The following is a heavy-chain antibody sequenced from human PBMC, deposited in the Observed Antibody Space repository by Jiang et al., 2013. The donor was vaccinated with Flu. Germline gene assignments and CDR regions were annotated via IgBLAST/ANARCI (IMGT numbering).Heavy chain of an antibody. Sequence: KPTQTLTLTCTFSGFSLSTSGVGVGWIRQPPGKALEWLALIYWDDDKRYSPSLKSRLTITKDTSKNQVVLTMTNMDPVDTATYYCAHSWDLNYYDSSGYWTNWFDPWGQGTLVTVSS. CDR2: IYWDDDK. D-gene: IGHD3-22*01. CDR1: GFSLSTSGVG. CDR3: AHSWDLNYYDSSGYWTNWFDP. J-gene: IGHJ5*02. V-gene: IGHV2-5*02.